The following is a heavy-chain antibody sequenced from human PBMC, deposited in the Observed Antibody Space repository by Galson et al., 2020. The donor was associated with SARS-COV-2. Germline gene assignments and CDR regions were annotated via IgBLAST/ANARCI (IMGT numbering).Heavy chain of an antibody. CDR1: GGTFSSYA. V-gene: IGHV1-69*13. Sequence: SVKVSCKASGGTFSSYAISWVRQAPGQGLEWMGGIIPIFGTANYAQKFQGRVTITADESTSTAYMELSSLRSEDTAVYYCARDGWARGVAVYYYYYGMDVWGQGTTVTVSS. CDR3: ARDGWARGVAVYYYYYGMDV. J-gene: IGHJ6*02. CDR2: IIPIFGTA. D-gene: IGHD3-10*01.